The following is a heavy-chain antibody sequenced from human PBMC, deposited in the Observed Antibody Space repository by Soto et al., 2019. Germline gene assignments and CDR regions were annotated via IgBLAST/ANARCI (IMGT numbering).Heavy chain of an antibody. D-gene: IGHD1-1*01. V-gene: IGHV4-59*01. CDR1: GGSISSDY. CDR3: ARVMGTQNRDYYYMDV. CDR2: IHYSGST. J-gene: IGHJ6*03. Sequence: QVQLQEAGPGLVKPSETLSLSCTISGGSISSDYWTWIRQPPGKGLEWIGYIHYSGSTNYNPSLKSRVTISVDTSKNQFSLKLSSVTAADTAVHYCARVMGTQNRDYYYMDVWGKGTTVTVSS.